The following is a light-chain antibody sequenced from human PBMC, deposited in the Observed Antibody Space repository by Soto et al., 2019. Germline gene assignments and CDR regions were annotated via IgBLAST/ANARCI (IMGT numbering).Light chain of an antibody. CDR2: DAS. J-gene: IGKJ3*01. CDR3: QQRINWPFT. CDR1: QGVTDY. V-gene: IGKV3-11*01. Sequence: EIVLTQSPAPLSLSPGERATLSCRASQGVTDYLAWYQQRPGQAPRLLIYDASKRATGIPARFSGSGSGTDFTLTISSLEAEDLGVYYCQQRINWPFTFGPGTKVEIK.